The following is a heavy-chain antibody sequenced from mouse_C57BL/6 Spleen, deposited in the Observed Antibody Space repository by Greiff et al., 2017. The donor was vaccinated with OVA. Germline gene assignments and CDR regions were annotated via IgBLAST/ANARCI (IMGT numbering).Heavy chain of an antibody. V-gene: IGHV5-6*01. CDR1: GFTFSSYG. CDR2: ISSGGSYT. CDR3: ARQLEGYYAMDY. Sequence: EVKLVESGGDLVKPGGSLKLSCAASGFTFSSYGMSWVRQTPDKRLEWVATISSGGSYTYYPDSVKGRFTISRDNAKNTLYLQMSSLKSEDTAMYYCARQLEGYYAMDYWGQGTSVTVSS. J-gene: IGHJ4*01.